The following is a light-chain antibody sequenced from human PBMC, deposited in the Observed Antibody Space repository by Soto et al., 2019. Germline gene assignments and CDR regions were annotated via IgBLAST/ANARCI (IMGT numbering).Light chain of an antibody. V-gene: IGKV3D-15*01. J-gene: IGKJ5*01. Sequence: EIVMTQSPATLSVSTGETATISCRASQSVSSNLAWYQQKPGKAPRLLIYGISKRATDIPDRFSGSGSGTEFTLTISSLQPEDFATYYCQQHGQWPITFGQGTRVEIK. CDR1: QSVSSN. CDR3: QQHGQWPIT. CDR2: GIS.